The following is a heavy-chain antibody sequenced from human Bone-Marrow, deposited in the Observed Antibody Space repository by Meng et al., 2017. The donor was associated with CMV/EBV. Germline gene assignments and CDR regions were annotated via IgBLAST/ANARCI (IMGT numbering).Heavy chain of an antibody. CDR1: GFTVSSNY. J-gene: IGHJ3*02. V-gene: IGHV3-53*01. CDR2: IYSGGST. Sequence: LSLTCAASGFTVSSNYMSWVRQAPGKGLEWVSVIYSGGSTYYADSVKGRFTISRDNSKNTLYLQMNSLRAEDTAVYYCARDLGSAFDIWGQGTMVTVSS. CDR3: ARDLGSAFDI. D-gene: IGHD2-15*01.